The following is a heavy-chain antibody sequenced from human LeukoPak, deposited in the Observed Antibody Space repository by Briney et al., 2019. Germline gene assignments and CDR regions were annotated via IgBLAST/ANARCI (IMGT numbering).Heavy chain of an antibody. D-gene: IGHD3-10*01. CDR1: GFTFSSYA. V-gene: IGHV3-23*01. Sequence: PGGSLRLSCAASGFTFSSYAMSWVRQAPGKGLEWVSVISGSGVSTFYADSVKGRFTIASDNSKNTLFLQMNSLRAEDTAVYYCAKHEGTWFGELGLWGLGTLVTVSS. CDR3: AKHEGTWFGELGL. J-gene: IGHJ4*02. CDR2: ISGSGVST.